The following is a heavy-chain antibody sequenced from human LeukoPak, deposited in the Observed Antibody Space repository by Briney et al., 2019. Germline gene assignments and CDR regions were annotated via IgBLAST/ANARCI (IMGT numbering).Heavy chain of an antibody. V-gene: IGHV3-30*02. J-gene: IGHJ4*02. Sequence: PGGSLRLSRSASAVTFKTYNMNWVRQAPGKGLEWVAFIRPDGSIPRSADSVKGRVTICRDSSKNTLYLQMNSLRPEETAVFYCAKDKDSQTGTPDYWGQGTLVTVSS. D-gene: IGHD1-7*01. CDR3: AKDKDSQTGTPDY. CDR1: AVTFKTYN. CDR2: IRPDGSIP.